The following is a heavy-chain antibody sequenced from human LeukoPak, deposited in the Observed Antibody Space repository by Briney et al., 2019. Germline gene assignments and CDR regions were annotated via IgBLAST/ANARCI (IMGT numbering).Heavy chain of an antibody. D-gene: IGHD3-22*01. J-gene: IGHJ3*02. CDR1: GYTLTSYY. Sequence: GASVKVSCKASGYTLTSYYMHWVRQAPGQGLEWMGIINPSGGSTSYAQKFQGRVTMTRDMSTSTVYMELSSLRSEDTAVYYCARAGYYYDSSGYSDQRIDIWGQGTMVTVSS. CDR2: INPSGGST. CDR3: ARAGYYYDSSGYSDQRIDI. V-gene: IGHV1-46*01.